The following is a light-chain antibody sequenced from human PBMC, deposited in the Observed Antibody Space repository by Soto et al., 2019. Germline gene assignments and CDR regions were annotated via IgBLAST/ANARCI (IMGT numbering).Light chain of an antibody. V-gene: IGLV2-11*01. J-gene: IGLJ3*02. CDR3: CSYAGSYTLWV. Sequence: QSALTQPRSVSGSPGQSVTISCTGTSSDVGAYNYVSWYQQHPGKAPKLIIYDVSKRPSGFPDRFSGSKSGNTASLAIPWLQADDEADYYCCSYAGSYTLWVFGGGTKLPVL. CDR2: DVS. CDR1: SSDVGAYNY.